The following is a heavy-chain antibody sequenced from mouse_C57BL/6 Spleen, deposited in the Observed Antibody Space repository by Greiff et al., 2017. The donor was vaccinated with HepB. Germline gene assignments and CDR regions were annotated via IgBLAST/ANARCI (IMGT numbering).Heavy chain of an antibody. CDR1: GFTFSDYY. V-gene: IGHV5-12*01. CDR2: ISNGGGST. J-gene: IGHJ4*01. Sequence: EVNVVESGGGLVQPGGSLKLSCAASGFTFSDYYMYWVRQTPEKRLEWVAYISNGGGSTYYPDTVKGRFTISRDNAKNTLYLQMSRLKSEDTAMYYCVRQGRYYAMDYWGQGTSVTVSS. CDR3: VRQGRYYAMDY.